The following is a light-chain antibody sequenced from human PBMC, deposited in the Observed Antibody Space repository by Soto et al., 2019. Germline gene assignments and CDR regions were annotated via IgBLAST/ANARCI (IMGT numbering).Light chain of an antibody. Sequence: EIIWTQSPVTLSLSPGERATLSCRASQSVSRYFAWYQQKPGQAPRLLIYDASNRATGVPARFSGSGSGTDFTLTISSLEPEDFAVYYCQQRSSWPVTFGQGTKVDIK. CDR1: QSVSRY. CDR2: DAS. V-gene: IGKV3-11*01. J-gene: IGKJ1*01. CDR3: QQRSSWPVT.